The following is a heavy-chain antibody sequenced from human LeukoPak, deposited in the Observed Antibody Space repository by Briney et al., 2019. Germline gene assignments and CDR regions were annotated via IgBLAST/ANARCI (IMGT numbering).Heavy chain of an antibody. V-gene: IGHV4-34*01. D-gene: IGHD1-20*01. CDR2: INHSGST. Sequence: PSETLSLTCAVYGGSFSGYYWSWIPQPPGKGLEWIGEINHSGSTNYNPSLKSRVTISVDTSKNQFSLKLSSVTAADTAVYYCARGRITGTRPGAFDIWGQGTMVTVSS. J-gene: IGHJ3*02. CDR1: GGSFSGYY. CDR3: ARGRITGTRPGAFDI.